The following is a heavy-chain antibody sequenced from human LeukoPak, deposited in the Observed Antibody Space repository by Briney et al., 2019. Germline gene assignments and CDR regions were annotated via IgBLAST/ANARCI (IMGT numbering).Heavy chain of an antibody. CDR1: GFTFSSYW. CDR2: INQDGSEK. Sequence: GGSLRLSCAASGFTFSSYWMSWVRQAPGKGLEWVANINQDGSEKYYVDSVKGRFTISRDKAKNSLYLQMNSLRAEDTAVYYCAIDGVPRRFDHFDYWGQGTLVTVSS. J-gene: IGHJ4*02. D-gene: IGHD3-16*01. V-gene: IGHV3-7*01. CDR3: AIDGVPRRFDHFDY.